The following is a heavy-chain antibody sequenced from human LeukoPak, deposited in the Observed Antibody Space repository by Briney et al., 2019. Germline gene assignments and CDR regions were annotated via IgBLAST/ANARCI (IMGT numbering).Heavy chain of an antibody. Sequence: ASVKVSCKASGYTFTSYYMHWVRQAPGQGLEWMGIINPSGGSTSYAQKFQGRVTMTRDTSTSTVYMELSSLRSEDTAVYYCARDEHNYGSGSYYNSNRGSPPYFDYWGQGTLVTVSS. D-gene: IGHD3-10*01. CDR3: ARDEHNYGSGSYYNSNRGSPPYFDY. V-gene: IGHV1-46*01. CDR2: INPSGGST. J-gene: IGHJ4*02. CDR1: GYTFTSYY.